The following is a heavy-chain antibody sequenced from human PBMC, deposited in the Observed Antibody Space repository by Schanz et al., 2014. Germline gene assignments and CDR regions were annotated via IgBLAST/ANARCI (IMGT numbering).Heavy chain of an antibody. CDR3: ARQRSYFYAMDV. V-gene: IGHV3-7*03. J-gene: IGHJ6*02. CDR2: IKLDGSEK. CDR1: GFTFSGYW. Sequence: EVQLVESGGGLVQPGGSLRLSCAASGFTFSGYWMSWVRQAPGEGLVWVANIKLDGSEKYYVDSVKGRFTISRDNAKNSLYLQMNSLTAEDTAVYYCARQRSYFYAMDVWGQGTTVTVSS.